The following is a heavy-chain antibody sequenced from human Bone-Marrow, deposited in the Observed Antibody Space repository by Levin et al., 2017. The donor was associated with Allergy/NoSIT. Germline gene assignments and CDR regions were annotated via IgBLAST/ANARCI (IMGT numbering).Heavy chain of an antibody. D-gene: IGHD3-3*01. CDR1: GITFSNYW. CDR3: MGGLGWLSGY. Sequence: PGGSLRLSCAAAGITFSNYWMNWVRQAPGQGLEWVAIIKGDGSEKKYVDSVKGRFTISRDNAKNSLYLQMDSLRAEDTAVYYCMGGLGWLSGYWGQGTLVTVSS. CDR2: IKGDGSEK. J-gene: IGHJ4*02. V-gene: IGHV3-7*01.